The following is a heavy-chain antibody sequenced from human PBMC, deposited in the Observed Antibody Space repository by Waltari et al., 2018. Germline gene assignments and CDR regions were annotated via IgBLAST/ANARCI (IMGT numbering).Heavy chain of an antibody. CDR2: ISGGGGA. CDR3: ANLLS. D-gene: IGHD3-3*01. CDR1: GFTFSSYT. V-gene: IGHV3-23*04. J-gene: IGHJ5*02. Sequence: EVQLVESGGDLVQPGGSLRLSCAASGFTFSSYTLYWVRQAPGKGLEWVSAISGGGGAYYADSVKGRFTISRDNSRNTVFLQMNTLRVEDTAVYYCANLLSWGQGTTVAVSS.